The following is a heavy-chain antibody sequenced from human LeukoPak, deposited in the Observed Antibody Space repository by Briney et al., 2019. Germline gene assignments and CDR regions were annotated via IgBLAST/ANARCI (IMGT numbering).Heavy chain of an antibody. CDR3: ARGPSTTYYCYMDV. D-gene: IGHD2/OR15-2a*01. CDR1: GYTFTSYD. CDR2: MNPNSGNT. V-gene: IGHV1-8*03. J-gene: IGHJ6*03. Sequence: ASVKVSCKASGYTFTSYDINWVRQATGQGLEWMGWMNPNSGNTGYAQKFQGRVTITRNTSISTAYMELNSLRSEDTAVYYCARGPSTTYYCYMDVWGKGTTVTVSS.